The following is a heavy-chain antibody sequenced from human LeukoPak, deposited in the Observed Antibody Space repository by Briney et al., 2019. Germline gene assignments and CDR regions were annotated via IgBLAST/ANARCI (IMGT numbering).Heavy chain of an antibody. Sequence: GRSLRLSCAASGFTFSTYGMHWVRQAAGKGLEWAAAISHDGNNKYYADSVKGRFTISGDNSKNTLYLQMNSLRAEDTAVYYCAKGGPDHWKDWGQGTLVTVSS. J-gene: IGHJ4*02. D-gene: IGHD1-1*01. V-gene: IGHV3-30*18. CDR1: GFTFSTYG. CDR3: AKGGPDHWKD. CDR2: ISHDGNNK.